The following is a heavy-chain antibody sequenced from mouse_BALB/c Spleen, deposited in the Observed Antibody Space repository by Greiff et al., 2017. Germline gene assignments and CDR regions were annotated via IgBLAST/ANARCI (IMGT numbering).Heavy chain of an antibody. D-gene: IGHD2-1*01. CDR1: GFSLTNSG. J-gene: IGHJ3*01. V-gene: IGHV2-6-6*01. CDR3: ARGGYGNYVFAY. CDR2: IWGDGST. Sequence: QVQLKESGPGLVAPSQSLSITCTVSGFSLTNSGVHWVRQSPGKGLEWLGVIWGDGSTDYNSALKSRLSISKDNSKSQVFLKMNSLQTDDTARYYCARGGYGNYVFAYWGQGTLVTVSA.